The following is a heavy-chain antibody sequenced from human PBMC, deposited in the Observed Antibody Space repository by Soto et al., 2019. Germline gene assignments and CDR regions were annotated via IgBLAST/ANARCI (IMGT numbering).Heavy chain of an antibody. CDR2: ISASGGST. V-gene: IGHV3-23*01. Sequence: GGSLRLSCAASGFTFSMYAINWVRQAPGKGLEWVSLISASGGSTYYADSVKGRFTISRDNSKNTLYLQMNSLRAEDTAIYYCAKDRCSDVNCYYNYWGQGTLVTVSS. CDR1: GFTFSMYA. D-gene: IGHD2-15*01. J-gene: IGHJ4*02. CDR3: AKDRCSDVNCYYNY.